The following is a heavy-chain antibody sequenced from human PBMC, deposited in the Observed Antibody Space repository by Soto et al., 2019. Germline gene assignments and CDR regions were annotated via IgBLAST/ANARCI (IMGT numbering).Heavy chain of an antibody. CDR1: GFIFEDFG. CDR2: ISGSGFKK. CDR3: AKNQGVELVPLATVDWFDP. J-gene: IGHJ5*02. D-gene: IGHD1-26*01. Sequence: GGSLRLSCAASGFIFEDFGMSWVRQAPGKGLEWISSISGSGFKKYYADSVKGRFTISRDNSKSTVYLELNNLSAEDTAVYHCAKNQGVELVPLATVDWFDPWGQGSVATVSS. V-gene: IGHV3-23*01.